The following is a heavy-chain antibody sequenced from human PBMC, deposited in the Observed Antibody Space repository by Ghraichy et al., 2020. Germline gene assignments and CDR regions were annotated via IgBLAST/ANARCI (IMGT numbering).Heavy chain of an antibody. CDR1: GGSISSGGYY. D-gene: IGHD2-21*01. CDR3: ARSIRGLGPFVY. CDR2: IYYSGST. Sequence: SETLSLTCTVSGGSISSGGYYWSWIRQHPGKGLEWIGYIYYSGSTYYNPSLKSRVTISVDTSKNQFSLKLSSVTAADTAVYYCARSIRGLGPFVYWGQGTLVTVSS. V-gene: IGHV4-31*03. J-gene: IGHJ4*02.